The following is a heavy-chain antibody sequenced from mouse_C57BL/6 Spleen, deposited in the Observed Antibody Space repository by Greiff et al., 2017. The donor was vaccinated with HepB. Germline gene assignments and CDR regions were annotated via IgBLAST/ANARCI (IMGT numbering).Heavy chain of an antibody. CDR2: INYDGSST. Sequence: EVHLVESEGGLVQPGSSMKLSCTASGFTFSDYYMAWVRQVPEKGLEWVANINYDGSSTYYLDSLKSRFIISRDNAKNILYLQMSSLKSEDTATYYCAKITTAVAGNYFDYWGQGTTLTVSS. V-gene: IGHV5-16*01. J-gene: IGHJ2*01. D-gene: IGHD1-1*01. CDR3: AKITTAVAGNYFDY. CDR1: GFTFSDYY.